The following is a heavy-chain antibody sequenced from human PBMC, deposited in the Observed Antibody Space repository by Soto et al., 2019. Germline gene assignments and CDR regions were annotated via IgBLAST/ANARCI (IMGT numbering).Heavy chain of an antibody. CDR3: SRGQYDLWSGYYTGFYLRYNWFGP. V-gene: IGHV1-8*01. CDR2: MNPNSGNT. D-gene: IGHD3-3*01. CDR1: GYTFTSYD. J-gene: IGHJ5*02. Sequence: QVQLVQSGAEVKKPGASVKVSCKASGYTFTSYDINWVRQATGQGLEWMGWMNPNSGNTGYAQKFKGRVPMTRNTSISTAYVELSSLRSEDTAVYYCSRGQYDLWSGYYTGFYLRYNWFGPWGQGRLVTVSS.